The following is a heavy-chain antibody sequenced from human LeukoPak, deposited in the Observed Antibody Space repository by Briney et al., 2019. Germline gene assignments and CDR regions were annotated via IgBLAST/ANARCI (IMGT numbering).Heavy chain of an antibody. Sequence: SETLSLTCAVYGGSFSGYYWSWIRQPPGKGLEWIGYIYYSGSTNYNPSLKSRVTISVDTSKNQFSLKLSSVTAADTAVYYCARGRYDYDFWSGYYYYGMDVWGQGTTVTVSS. D-gene: IGHD3-3*01. CDR2: IYYSGST. CDR3: ARGRYDYDFWSGYYYYGMDV. V-gene: IGHV4-59*01. J-gene: IGHJ6*02. CDR1: GGSFSGYY.